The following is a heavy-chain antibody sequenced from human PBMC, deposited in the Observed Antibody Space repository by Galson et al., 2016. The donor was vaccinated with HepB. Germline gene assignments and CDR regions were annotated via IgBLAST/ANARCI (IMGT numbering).Heavy chain of an antibody. CDR1: GDSVSSDRAS. V-gene: IGHV6-1*01. J-gene: IGHJ4*02. CDR3: AREAYVAATGGDGFDY. Sequence: CAISGDSVSSDRASWNWIRRTPSRGLEWLGKTEYRAKWLREYAPSVKGRITINPDTAKNQFSLQLTSVTPEDTAVYYCAREAYVAATGGDGFDYWGQGILVTVSS. CDR2: TEYRAKWLR. D-gene: IGHD6-19*01.